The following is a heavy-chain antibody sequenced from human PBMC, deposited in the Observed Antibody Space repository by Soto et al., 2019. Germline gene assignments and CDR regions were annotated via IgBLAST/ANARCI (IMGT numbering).Heavy chain of an antibody. V-gene: IGHV4-30-2*01. J-gene: IGHJ5*02. CDR3: ARSNGVYCSSTSCYRGSWFDP. CDR2: IYHSGST. D-gene: IGHD2-2*02. Sequence: PSETLSLTCAVSGGSISRGGYSWSWIRQPPGKGLEWIGYIYHSGSTYYNPSLKSRVTISVDRSKNQFSLKLSSVTAADTAVYYCARSNGVYCSSTSCYRGSWFDPWGQGTLVTVSS. CDR1: GGSISRGGYS.